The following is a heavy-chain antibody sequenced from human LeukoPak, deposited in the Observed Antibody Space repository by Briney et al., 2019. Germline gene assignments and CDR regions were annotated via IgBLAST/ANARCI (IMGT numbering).Heavy chain of an antibody. Sequence: TSETLSLTCAVYGGSFSGHYWSWIRQPPGKGLEWIGEINHSGSTNYNPSLKSRVTISVDTSKNQFSLNLSSVTAADTAVYYCHGAIPGDYWGQGTLVTVSS. V-gene: IGHV4-34*01. D-gene: IGHD4/OR15-4a*01. J-gene: IGHJ4*02. CDR2: INHSGST. CDR1: GGSFSGHY. CDR3: HGAIPGDY.